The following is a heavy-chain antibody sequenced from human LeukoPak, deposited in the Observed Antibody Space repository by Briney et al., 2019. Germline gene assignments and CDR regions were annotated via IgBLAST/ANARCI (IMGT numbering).Heavy chain of an antibody. Sequence: KPSETLSLTCTVSGGSISSTSYYWGWIRQPPGKGLEWIGSIYYSWDTYYNPSLKSRVTISVDTSKNQFSLKLSSVTAADTAVYYYATTSYYYDSPDYWGQGTLVTVSS. V-gene: IGHV4-39*01. CDR3: ATTSYYYDSPDY. CDR2: IYYSWDT. CDR1: GGSISSTSYY. D-gene: IGHD3-22*01. J-gene: IGHJ4*02.